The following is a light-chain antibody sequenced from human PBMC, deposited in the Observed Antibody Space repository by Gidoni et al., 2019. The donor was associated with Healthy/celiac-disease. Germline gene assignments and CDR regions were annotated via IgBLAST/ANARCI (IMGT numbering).Light chain of an antibody. V-gene: IGLV2-8*01. CDR3: SSYAGSNNWV. Sequence: SAPPPPPSASVPPRHSVTLSRTGTSSSVGGYNNVSWYQQPPGKAPKLMIYEVSKRPSGVPDRFSGSKSGNTASLTGSGLQAEDEADYYCSSYAGSNNWVFGGGTKLTVL. CDR1: SSSVGGYNN. CDR2: EVS. J-gene: IGLJ3*02.